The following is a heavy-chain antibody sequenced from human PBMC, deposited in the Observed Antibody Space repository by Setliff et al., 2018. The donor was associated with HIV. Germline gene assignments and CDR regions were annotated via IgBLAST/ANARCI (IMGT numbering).Heavy chain of an antibody. CDR3: ARGSYGSVLL. D-gene: IGHD6-19*01. V-gene: IGHV6-1*01. J-gene: IGHJ4*02. CDR2: TYWRSKWYF. Sequence: SQTLSLTCAISGDSVSSNVAAWNGVRQSPSGGLEWLGRTYWRSKWYFDYAVSVKSRINIYPDTSKNQFSLHLNSVTPEDTAIYYCARGSYGSVLLWGQGTLVTVS. CDR1: GDSVSSNVAA.